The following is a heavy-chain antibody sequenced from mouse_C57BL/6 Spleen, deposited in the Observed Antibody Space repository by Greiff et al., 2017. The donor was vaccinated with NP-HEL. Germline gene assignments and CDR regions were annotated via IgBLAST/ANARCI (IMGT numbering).Heavy chain of an antibody. CDR3: TEESIYYDYYEGFAY. D-gene: IGHD2-4*01. V-gene: IGHV6-3*01. CDR1: GFTFSNYW. CDR2: IRLKSDNYAT. Sequence: EVQLVESGGGLVQPGGSMKLSCVASGFTFSNYWMNWVRQSPEKGLEWVAQIRLKSDNYATHYAESVKGRFTISRADSKSSVYLQMNNLRAEDTGIYYCTEESIYYDYYEGFAYWGQGTLVTVSA. J-gene: IGHJ3*01.